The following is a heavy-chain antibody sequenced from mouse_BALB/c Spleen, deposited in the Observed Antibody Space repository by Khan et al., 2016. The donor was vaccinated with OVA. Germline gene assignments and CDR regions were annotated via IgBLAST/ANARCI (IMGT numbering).Heavy chain of an antibody. CDR2: INPTTGLT. V-gene: IGHV1-7*01. CDR1: GYTFTTDW. J-gene: IGHJ2*01. CDR3: SRDRIDY. Sequence: VQLKQSGAELAKPGASVKMSCKASGYTFTTDWEHWVKPRPGQGMEWMGYINPTTGLTEYNQKFKDKATWTADKYYSTAYMQLSSLTSDDSAVYYCSRDRIDYWCPGTTLPVSS.